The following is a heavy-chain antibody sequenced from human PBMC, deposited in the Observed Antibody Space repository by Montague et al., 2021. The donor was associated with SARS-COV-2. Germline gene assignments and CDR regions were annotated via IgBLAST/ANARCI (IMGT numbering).Heavy chain of an antibody. J-gene: IGHJ3*02. CDR1: GGSMSDHY. Sequence: SETLSLTCTVSGGSMSDHYWAWIRQPPGKGLEWLAYIYYSGGINSXPSLKSRVTISMDTSKNQFSLKVDSVSAADTAVYYCATEMPAYDVFDIWGQGTMVTVSS. CDR3: ATEMPAYDVFDI. CDR2: IYYSGGI. D-gene: IGHD2-2*01. V-gene: IGHV4-59*11.